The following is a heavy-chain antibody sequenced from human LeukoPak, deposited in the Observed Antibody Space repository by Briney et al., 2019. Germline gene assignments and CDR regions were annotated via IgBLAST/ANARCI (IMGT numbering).Heavy chain of an antibody. D-gene: IGHD2-15*01. J-gene: IGHJ4*02. V-gene: IGHV4-34*01. Sequence: SETLSLTCAVYGGSFSGYYWSSIRQPPGKGLEWIGEDNHSGSTNYNPSLKSRVTISVDTSKNQFSLKLSSVTAADTAVYYCARGRVYCSGGSCYRLEFDYWGQGTLVTVSS. CDR2: DNHSGST. CDR1: GGSFSGYY. CDR3: ARGRVYCSGGSCYRLEFDY.